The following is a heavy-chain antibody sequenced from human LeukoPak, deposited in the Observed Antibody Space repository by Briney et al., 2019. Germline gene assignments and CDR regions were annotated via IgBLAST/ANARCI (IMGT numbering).Heavy chain of an antibody. D-gene: IGHD3-16*01. Sequence: ASVKVSCKASGYTFTSYGISWVRQAPGQGLEWMGWISAYNGNTNYAQKLQGRVTMTTDTSTSTAYRELRSLRSDDTAVYYCARVRGSGDFDPWGQGTLVTVSS. CDR2: ISAYNGNT. J-gene: IGHJ5*02. CDR1: GYTFTSYG. V-gene: IGHV1-18*01. CDR3: ARVRGSGDFDP.